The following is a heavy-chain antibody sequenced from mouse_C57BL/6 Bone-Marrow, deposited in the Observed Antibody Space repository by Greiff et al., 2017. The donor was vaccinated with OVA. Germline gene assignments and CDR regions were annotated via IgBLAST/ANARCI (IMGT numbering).Heavy chain of an antibody. Sequence: EVQLQQSGPELVKPGASVKMSCKASGYTFTDYNMHWVKQSHGKSLEWIGYINPTNGGTSYNQKFKGKATLTVNKSSSTAYMELRSLTSEDSAVYYCASPITTVVAPFDYWGQGTTLTVSS. CDR2: INPTNGGT. CDR1: GYTFTDYN. V-gene: IGHV1-22*01. J-gene: IGHJ2*01. CDR3: ASPITTVVAPFDY. D-gene: IGHD1-1*01.